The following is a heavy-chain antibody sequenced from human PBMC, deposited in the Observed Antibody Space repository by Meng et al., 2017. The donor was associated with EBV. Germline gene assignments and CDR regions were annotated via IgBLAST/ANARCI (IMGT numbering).Heavy chain of an antibody. V-gene: IGHV4-39*07. CDR3: ARAYGDDILTGYYHIDY. J-gene: IGHJ4*02. D-gene: IGHD3-9*01. CDR1: GGSISRSSYY. Sequence: LQGPGPSMGNPPGTLAPPCMVAGGSISRSSYYWGWIRQPPGKGLEWIGSIYYSGSTYYNPSLKSRVTISVDTSKNQFSLKLSSVTAADTAVYYCARAYGDDILTGYYHIDYWGQGTLVTVSS. CDR2: IYYSGST.